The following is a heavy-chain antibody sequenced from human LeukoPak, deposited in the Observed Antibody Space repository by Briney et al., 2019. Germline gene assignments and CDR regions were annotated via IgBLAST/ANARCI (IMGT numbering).Heavy chain of an antibody. Sequence: GGPLRLSCTASGFTFSSYGMHWVRQAPGKGLEWVAMIWSDGNKKNYVDSAKGRFTISRDNSKNTLYLQLNRLRVEDTAVYYCVRGDGLILFDYWGQGTLVTVSS. J-gene: IGHJ4*02. CDR2: IWSDGNKK. D-gene: IGHD5-24*01. CDR3: VRGDGLILFDY. CDR1: GFTFSSYG. V-gene: IGHV3-33*01.